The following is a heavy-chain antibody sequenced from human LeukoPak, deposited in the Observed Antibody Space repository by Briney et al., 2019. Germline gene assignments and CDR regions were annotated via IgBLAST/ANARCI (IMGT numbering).Heavy chain of an antibody. V-gene: IGHV4-4*02. J-gene: IGHJ4*02. Sequence: SETLSLTCAVSGGSISSSNWWSWVGQPPGKGLEWIGEIYHSGSTNYNPSLKSRVTISVDKSKNQFSLKLSSVTAADTAVYYCARFSDTAMANFDYWGQGTLVTVSS. CDR1: GGSISSSNW. CDR3: ARFSDTAMANFDY. D-gene: IGHD5-18*01. CDR2: IYHSGST.